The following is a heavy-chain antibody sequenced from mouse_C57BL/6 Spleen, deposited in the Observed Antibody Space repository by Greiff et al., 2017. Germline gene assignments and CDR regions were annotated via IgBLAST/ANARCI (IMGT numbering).Heavy chain of an antibody. Sequence: VQLQQPGAELVKPGASVKMSCKASGYTFTSYWITWVKQRPGQGLEWIGDIYPGSGSTNYNEKFKSKATLTVDTSSSTAYMQLSSLTSEDSAVYYCARGGAQAPYYYAMDYWGQGTSVTVSS. V-gene: IGHV1-55*01. CDR3: ARGGAQAPYYYAMDY. CDR1: GYTFTSYW. CDR2: IYPGSGST. D-gene: IGHD3-2*02. J-gene: IGHJ4*01.